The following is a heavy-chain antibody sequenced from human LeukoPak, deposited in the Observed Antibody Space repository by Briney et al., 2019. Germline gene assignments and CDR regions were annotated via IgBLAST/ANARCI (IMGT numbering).Heavy chain of an antibody. CDR1: GGSISSYY. J-gene: IGHJ6*02. CDR2: IYYSGST. CDR3: ARGPPLRGMDV. Sequence: SETLSRTCAVSGGSISSYYWSWIRKPPGKGLEWIGFIYYSGSTNYNPSLKGRVTISVDTSNNQFSLKLSSVTAADTAVYYCARGPPLRGMDVWGQGTTVTVSS. V-gene: IGHV4-59*01.